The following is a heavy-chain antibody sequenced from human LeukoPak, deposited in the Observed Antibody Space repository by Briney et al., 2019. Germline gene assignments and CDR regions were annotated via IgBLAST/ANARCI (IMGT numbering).Heavy chain of an antibody. J-gene: IGHJ4*02. CDR3: ARGGVVVIGDFDY. Sequence: ASVKVSCKASGYTFTGYYMHWVRQAPGQGLEWMGRINPNIGDTNYAQKFQGRVTMTRDTSNSTAYMELSRLRSDDTAVYYCARGGVVVIGDFDYWGQGTLVTVSS. V-gene: IGHV1-2*06. D-gene: IGHD3-22*01. CDR1: GYTFTGYY. CDR2: INPNIGDT.